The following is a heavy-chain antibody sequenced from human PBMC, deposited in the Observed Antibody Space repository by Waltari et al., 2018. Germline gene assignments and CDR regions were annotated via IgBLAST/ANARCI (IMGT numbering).Heavy chain of an antibody. J-gene: IGHJ4*02. D-gene: IGHD3-9*01. CDR3: ARASAVRDYYGVLTAYEPFDY. CDR1: EYSFNNHW. Sequence: VPLVQSGAEVKKPGESLKISCKGSEYSFNNHWIGWVRQVPGKGLEWMGRIQPVESTIRDSPSFQGHVTLSADKSISTAYLQWSSLKASDTATYYCARASAVRDYYGVLTAYEPFDYWGQGTLVTVSS. CDR2: IQPVESTI. V-gene: IGHV5-51*01.